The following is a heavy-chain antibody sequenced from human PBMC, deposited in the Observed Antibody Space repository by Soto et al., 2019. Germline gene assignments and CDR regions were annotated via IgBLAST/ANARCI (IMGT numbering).Heavy chain of an antibody. CDR1: GGSISSSNW. V-gene: IGHV4-4*02. J-gene: IGHJ4*02. CDR3: ARDNSSGWYYFDY. CDR2: IYHSGST. Sequence: PSETLSLTCAVSGGSISSSNWWSWVRQPPGKGLEWIGEIYHSGSTNYNPSLKSRVTISVDKSKNQFSLKLSSVTAADTAVYYCARDNSSGWYYFDYWRQGTLVTVSS. D-gene: IGHD6-19*01.